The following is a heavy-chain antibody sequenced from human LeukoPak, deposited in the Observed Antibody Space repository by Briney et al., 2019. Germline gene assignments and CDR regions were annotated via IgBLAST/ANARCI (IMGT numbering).Heavy chain of an antibody. J-gene: IGHJ5*02. CDR2: IIPIFGTA. CDR3: ASEGMTTVTHTGTQTGSTYFDP. V-gene: IGHV1-69*01. CDR1: GGTFSSYA. D-gene: IGHD4-17*01. Sequence: SVKVSCRASGGTFSSYAISWVRQAPGQGLEWMGGIIPIFGTANYAQKFQGRVTITADESTSTAYMELSSLRSEDTAVYYCASEGMTTVTHTGTQTGSTYFDPWGQGTLVTVSS.